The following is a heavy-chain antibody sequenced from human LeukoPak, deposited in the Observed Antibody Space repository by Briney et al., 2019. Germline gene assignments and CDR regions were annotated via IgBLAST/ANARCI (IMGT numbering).Heavy chain of an antibody. Sequence: PGRSLRLSCAASGFTFSSYGMHWVRQAPGKGLEWVAVISYDGSNKYYADSVKGRFTISRDNSKNTLYLQMNSLRAEDTAVYYCAKGGAVTGTMYFQYWGQGTLVSVSS. D-gene: IGHD6-19*01. J-gene: IGHJ1*01. CDR2: ISYDGSNK. V-gene: IGHV3-30*18. CDR1: GFTFSSYG. CDR3: AKGGAVTGTMYFQY.